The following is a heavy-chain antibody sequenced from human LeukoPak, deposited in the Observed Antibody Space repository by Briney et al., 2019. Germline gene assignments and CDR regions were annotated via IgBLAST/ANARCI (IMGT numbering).Heavy chain of an antibody. D-gene: IGHD3-22*01. CDR2: ISGSGTNS. J-gene: IGHJ4*02. Sequence: PGGSLRLSCAASGFTFTSYAMSWVRQAPGRGLEWVSAISGSGTNSYYADSVKGRFTISRDNSKNTLYLQMNSLRAEDTAVYYCAKNRRDSSGYYEDYWGQGTLVTVSS. V-gene: IGHV3-23*01. CDR3: AKNRRDSSGYYEDY. CDR1: GFTFTSYA.